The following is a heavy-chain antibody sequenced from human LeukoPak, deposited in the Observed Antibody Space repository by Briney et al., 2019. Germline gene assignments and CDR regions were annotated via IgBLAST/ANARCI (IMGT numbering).Heavy chain of an antibody. V-gene: IGHV1-18*01. CDR2: ISAHNGNT. Sequence: ASVKVSCRASGYTFTSYGISWVRQAPGQGLEWMGWISAHNGNTNYAQKLQGRVTMTTDTSTSTAYMELRSLRSDDTAVYYCARVQYGYRTFDYWGQGTLVTVSS. CDR1: GYTFTSYG. D-gene: IGHD5-18*01. J-gene: IGHJ4*02. CDR3: ARVQYGYRTFDY.